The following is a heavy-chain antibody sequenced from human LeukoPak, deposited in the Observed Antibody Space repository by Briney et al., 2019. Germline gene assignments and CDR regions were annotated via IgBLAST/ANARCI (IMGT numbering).Heavy chain of an antibody. J-gene: IGHJ4*02. Sequence: PSETLSLTCTVSGGSISSYYWSWIRQPPGKGLEWIGYIYYSGSTNYNPSLKSRVTISVDTSKNQFSLKLSSVTAADTAVYYCARDVRGAATTFDYWGQGTLVTVSS. CDR1: GGSISSYY. V-gene: IGHV4-59*01. D-gene: IGHD1-26*01. CDR2: IYYSGST. CDR3: ARDVRGAATTFDY.